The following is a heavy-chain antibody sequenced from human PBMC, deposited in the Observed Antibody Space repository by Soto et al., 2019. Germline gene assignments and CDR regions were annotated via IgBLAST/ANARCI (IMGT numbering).Heavy chain of an antibody. CDR2: IYHSGST. V-gene: IGHV4-30-2*01. Sequence: SETLSLTCAVSGGSISSGGYSWSWIRQPPGKGLEWIGYIYHSGSTYYNPSLKSRVTISVDRSKNQFSLKLSSVTAADTAVYYCARDRGIGLFDYWGQGTLVTV. CDR1: GGSISSGGYS. CDR3: ARDRGIGLFDY. J-gene: IGHJ4*02. D-gene: IGHD3-10*01.